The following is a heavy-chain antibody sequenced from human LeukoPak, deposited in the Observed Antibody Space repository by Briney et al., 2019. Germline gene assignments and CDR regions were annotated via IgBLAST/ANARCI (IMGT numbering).Heavy chain of an antibody. CDR3: AKYRTRDAPPRNFDY. CDR2: IGSDSGGI. J-gene: IGHJ4*02. CDR1: GFTFLSFA. V-gene: IGHV3-23*01. D-gene: IGHD5-24*01. Sequence: GGSLRLSCAASGFTFLSFAMVWFRQAPGKGLQWVSVIGSDSGGIHYADSVKGRFTISRDNSKNTLYLQMNSLRADDTAIYYCAKYRTRDAPPRNFDYWGQGTLVTVSS.